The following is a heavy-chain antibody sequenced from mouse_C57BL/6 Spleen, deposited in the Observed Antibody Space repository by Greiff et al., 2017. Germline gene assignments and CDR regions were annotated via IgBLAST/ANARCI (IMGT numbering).Heavy chain of an antibody. D-gene: IGHD1-1*01. CDR2: IDPSDSET. CDR3: ARAGSSPGFAY. V-gene: IGHV1-52*01. J-gene: IGHJ3*01. CDR1: GYTFTSYW. Sequence: QVQLQQPGAELVRPGSSVKLSCKASGYTFTSYWMHWVKQRPIQGLEWIGNIDPSDSETHYNQKFKDKATLTVDKSSSTAYMQLSSLTSEDSAVYYCARAGSSPGFAYWGQGTLVTVSA.